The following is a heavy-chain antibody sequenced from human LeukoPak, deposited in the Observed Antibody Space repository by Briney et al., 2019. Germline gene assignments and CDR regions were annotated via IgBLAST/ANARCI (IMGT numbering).Heavy chain of an antibody. V-gene: IGHV3-21*01. D-gene: IGHD3-22*01. CDR2: ISSSSSYI. J-gene: IGHJ4*02. Sequence: PGGSLRLSCAASGFTFTTYSMNWVRQAPGKGLEWVSSISSSSSYIFYADSVKGRFTISRDNAKNSLYLQMNSLRAEDTAVYYCARDLYDSGAYSSPIDYWGQGTLVTVSS. CDR1: GFTFTTYS. CDR3: ARDLYDSGAYSSPIDY.